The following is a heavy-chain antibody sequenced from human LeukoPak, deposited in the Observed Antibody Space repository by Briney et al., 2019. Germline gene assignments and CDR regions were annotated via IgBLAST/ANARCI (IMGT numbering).Heavy chain of an antibody. CDR3: AQSGIYDFWSGYPLYFDY. Sequence: SETLSLTCAVYGGSFSGYYWSWIRQPPGKGLEWIGEINHSGSTNYNPSLKSRVTISVDTSKNQFSLKLSSVTAADTAVYYCAQSGIYDFWSGYPLYFDYWGQGTLVTVSS. J-gene: IGHJ4*02. CDR2: INHSGST. V-gene: IGHV4-34*01. CDR1: GGSFSGYY. D-gene: IGHD3-3*01.